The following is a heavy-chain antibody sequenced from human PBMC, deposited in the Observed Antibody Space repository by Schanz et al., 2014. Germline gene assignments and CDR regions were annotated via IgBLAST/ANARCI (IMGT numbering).Heavy chain of an antibody. Sequence: EVQLVESGGGLVQPGGSMRLSCATSGFSFSSYAINWVRQAPGKGLEWLSVISASGGDTYYADSVKGRFTMSRDNAKNSVFLQMNSLRAEDTAVYYCVRDSFFAFDYWGQGTLVTVSS. J-gene: IGHJ4*02. V-gene: IGHV3-23*04. D-gene: IGHD3-3*01. CDR1: GFSFSSYA. CDR3: VRDSFFAFDY. CDR2: ISASGGDT.